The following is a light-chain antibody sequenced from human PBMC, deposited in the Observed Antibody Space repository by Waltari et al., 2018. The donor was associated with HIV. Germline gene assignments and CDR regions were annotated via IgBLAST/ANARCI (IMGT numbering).Light chain of an antibody. V-gene: IGKV4-1*01. J-gene: IGKJ2*03. CDR1: QSVLYNSNNKNY. Sequence: DIVMTQSPDSLAVSLGERVTINCKSSQSVLYNSNNKNYLAWNQHQPRQPPMLLIYWASTREAGFPDRFSGSGSGTDFTLTRRSLQAEDVAVYYCQQYYSTLYSFGQGTKLEIK. CDR2: WAS. CDR3: QQYYSTLYS.